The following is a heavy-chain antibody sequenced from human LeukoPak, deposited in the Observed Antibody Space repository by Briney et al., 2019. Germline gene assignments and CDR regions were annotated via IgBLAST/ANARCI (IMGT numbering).Heavy chain of an antibody. CDR1: GFTVSSYY. J-gene: IGHJ6*02. Sequence: GGSLRLSCAASGFTVSSYYMTWVRQAPGKGLEWVSVMYSGGSTYYADSVKGRVAISRDNSQNTAFLQMNSVRVEDTAVYYCARSYSNHLFGMDVWGQGTAVTVSS. V-gene: IGHV3-66*01. CDR3: ARSYSNHLFGMDV. D-gene: IGHD4-11*01. CDR2: MYSGGST.